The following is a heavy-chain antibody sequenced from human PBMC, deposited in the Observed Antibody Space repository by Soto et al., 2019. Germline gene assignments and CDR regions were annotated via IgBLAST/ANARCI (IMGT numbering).Heavy chain of an antibody. CDR1: GYKFSDFC. D-gene: IGHD1-26*01. CDR2: ISGKNGNT. Sequence: ASVYVSFKASGYKFSDFCITWVRQAPGQWLELMGWISGKNGNTNYAHKVQGRVTLTADTSTGTAYMEMRALTSDDTGIYYCARCRYYEDTGTAEIGGQGNMVTIAS. J-gene: IGHJ4*02. CDR3: ARCRYYEDTGTAEI. V-gene: IGHV1-18*04.